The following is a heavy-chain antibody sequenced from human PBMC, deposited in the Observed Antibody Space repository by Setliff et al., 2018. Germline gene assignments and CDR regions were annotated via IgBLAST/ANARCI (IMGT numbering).Heavy chain of an antibody. D-gene: IGHD3-22*01. J-gene: IGHJ3*02. V-gene: IGHV4-34*01. CDR1: GGSFSGYY. CDR2: TNHSGST. CDR3: ARGGYYYDSSGRNIDAFDI. Sequence: LSLTCAVYGGSFSGYYWSWIRQPPGKGLEWIGETNHSGSTNYNPSLKSRVTISVDTSKNQFSLKLSSVTAADTAVYYCARGGYYYDSSGRNIDAFDIWGQGTTVTVSS.